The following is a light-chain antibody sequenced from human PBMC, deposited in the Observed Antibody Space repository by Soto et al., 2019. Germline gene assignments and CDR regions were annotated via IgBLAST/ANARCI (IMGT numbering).Light chain of an antibody. CDR2: ANN. J-gene: IGLJ2*01. V-gene: IGLV1-44*01. CDR1: GSSIGTNT. Sequence: QSVLTQPPSASGTPGQRVSISGSGSGSSIGTNTVNLYRQLPGTAPKLLIYANNQRPSGVPDRFSGSKSGTSASLAISGLQSEDEAEYYCAAWDGSLNNVLFGGGTKLTVL. CDR3: AAWDGSLNNVL.